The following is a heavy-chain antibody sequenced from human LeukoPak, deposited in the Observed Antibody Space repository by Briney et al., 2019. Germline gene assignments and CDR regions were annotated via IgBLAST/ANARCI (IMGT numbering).Heavy chain of an antibody. CDR1: GFTFSNYA. J-gene: IGHJ4*02. Sequence: GGSLRLSCAASGFTFSNYAFRWVRQAPGKGLEWVSGISDSGRDTYYADSVKGRFTISRDNSQNTLYLQMNSLRAEDTAVYYCAKSVGTTIYYFDYWGQGTLVTVSS. V-gene: IGHV3-23*01. CDR3: AKSVGTTIYYFDY. CDR2: ISDSGRDT. D-gene: IGHD1-26*01.